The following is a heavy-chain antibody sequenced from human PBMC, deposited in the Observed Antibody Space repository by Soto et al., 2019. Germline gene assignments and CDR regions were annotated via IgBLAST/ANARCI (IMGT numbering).Heavy chain of an antibody. J-gene: IGHJ4*02. D-gene: IGHD3-3*01. V-gene: IGHV1-18*04. CDR3: ARDRGDFWSGTYYFDY. CDR1: GYTFTSYG. Sequence: ASVKVSCKAPGYTFTSYGISWVRQAPGQGLEWMGWISAYNGNTNYAQKLQGRVTMTTDTSTSTAYMELRSLRSDDTAVYYCARDRGDFWSGTYYFDYWGQGTLVTVSS. CDR2: ISAYNGNT.